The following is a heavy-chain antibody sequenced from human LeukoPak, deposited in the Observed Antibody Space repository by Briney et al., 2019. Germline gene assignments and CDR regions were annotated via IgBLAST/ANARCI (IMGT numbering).Heavy chain of an antibody. CDR2: ISGSAYST. CDR1: GFTFSIYA. V-gene: IGHV3-23*01. CDR3: ARNTSGFKLGDAFDI. D-gene: IGHD3-22*01. J-gene: IGHJ3*02. Sequence: PGGSLRPSCAASGFTFSIYATTWVGQGPGKGLEWISAISGSAYSTSYADSVKGRFTISRDNYKNTLYLQMNSLRAEDTAIYYCARNTSGFKLGDAFDIWGQGTMVTVSS.